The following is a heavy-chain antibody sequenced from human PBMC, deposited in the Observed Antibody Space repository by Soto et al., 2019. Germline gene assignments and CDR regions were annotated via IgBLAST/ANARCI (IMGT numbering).Heavy chain of an antibody. J-gene: IGHJ4*02. CDR1: GYSFAGYW. CDR3: ARQIYDSDTGPNFQYYFDS. V-gene: IGHV5-10-1*01. Sequence: GESLKISCKGSGYSFAGYWVTWVRQKPGKGLEWMGRIDPSDSQTYYSPSFRGHVTISVTKSITTVFLQWSSLRASDTAMYYCARQIYDSDTGPNFQYYFDSWGQGTPVTVS. D-gene: IGHD3-22*01. CDR2: IDPSDSQT.